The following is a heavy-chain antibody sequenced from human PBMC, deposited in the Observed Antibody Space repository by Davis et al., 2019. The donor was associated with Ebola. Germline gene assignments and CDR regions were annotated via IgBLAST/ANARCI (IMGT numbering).Heavy chain of an antibody. CDR1: GFTFSSYW. CDR2: INSDGSST. V-gene: IGHV3-74*01. J-gene: IGHJ4*02. D-gene: IGHD2-15*01. CDR3: AGLYCSGGNCYQSY. Sequence: GESLKISCAASGFTFSSYWMHWVRQAPGKGLVWVSRINSDGSSTSYADSVKGRFTISRDNAKNTLYLQMNSLRAEDTAVYYCAGLYCSGGNCYQSYWGQGTLVTVSS.